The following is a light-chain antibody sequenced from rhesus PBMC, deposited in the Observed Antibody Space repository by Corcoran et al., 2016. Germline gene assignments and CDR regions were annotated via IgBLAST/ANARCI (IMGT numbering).Light chain of an antibody. Sequence: DIQMTQSPSSLSASVGDRVTITCRASENVNNYLNWYQQKPGKAPKLLIYKASTIQSGVPSRFTGSGSGTDYTFTISSLQPEDVATYNCQHTYGTSWTFGKGTKVEIK. CDR1: ENVNNY. CDR2: KAS. V-gene: IGKV1-74*01. J-gene: IGKJ1*01. CDR3: QHTYGTSWT.